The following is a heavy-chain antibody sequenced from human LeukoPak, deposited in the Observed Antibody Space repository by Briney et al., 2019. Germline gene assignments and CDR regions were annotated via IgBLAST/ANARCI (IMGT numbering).Heavy chain of an antibody. J-gene: IGHJ4*02. CDR1: GGSISSSSYY. Sequence: PSETLSLTCTVSGGSISSSSYYWGWIRRPPGKGLEWIWTIYYGGSTYYNPSLKSRVTISVDTSKNQFSLKLSSVTAADTALYYCARLWRSDWYKGPFDYWGQGTLVTVSS. CDR3: ARLWRSDWYKGPFDY. CDR2: IYYGGST. V-gene: IGHV4-39*01. D-gene: IGHD6-19*01.